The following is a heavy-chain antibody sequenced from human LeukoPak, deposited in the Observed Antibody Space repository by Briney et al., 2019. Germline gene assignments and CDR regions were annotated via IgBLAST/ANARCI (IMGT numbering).Heavy chain of an antibody. CDR1: GYRFTSHW. CDR3: ARRRGRRVGATDY. J-gene: IGHJ4*02. CDR2: IYPGDSDT. V-gene: IGHV5-51*01. Sequence: GESLKISCKGSGYRFTSHWIGWVRQMRGKGLEWMGIIYPGDSDTRYSPSFQGQVTISVDKSISTAYLQWSSLKASDTAMYYCARRRGRRVGATDYWGQGTLVTVSS. D-gene: IGHD1-26*01.